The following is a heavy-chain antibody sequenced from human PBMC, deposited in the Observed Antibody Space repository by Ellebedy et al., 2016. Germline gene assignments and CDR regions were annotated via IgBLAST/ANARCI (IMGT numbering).Heavy chain of an antibody. J-gene: IGHJ6*02. CDR2: ISYDGSNK. Sequence: GESLKISCAASGFTFSSYAMHWVRQAPGKGLEWVAVISYDGSNKYYADSVKGRFTISRDNSKNTLYLQMNSLRAEDTAVYYCARERVERWLQLTLDYYGMDVWGQGTTVTVSS. D-gene: IGHD5-24*01. V-gene: IGHV3-30-3*01. CDR1: GFTFSSYA. CDR3: ARERVERWLQLTLDYYGMDV.